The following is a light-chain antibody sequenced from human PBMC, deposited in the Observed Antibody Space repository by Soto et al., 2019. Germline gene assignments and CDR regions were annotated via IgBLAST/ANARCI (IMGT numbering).Light chain of an antibody. CDR2: ASS. J-gene: IGKJ5*01. CDR1: QGISSY. CDR3: QQLNTFPIT. V-gene: IGKV1-9*01. Sequence: DIQLTQSPFFLSASLGDRVTITCRASQGISSYLAWYQQTPGKAPKLLIYASSTLLSVVPSRFSGSGSGTEFTLTISNLQPEDFATYFCQQLNTFPITFGQGTRL.